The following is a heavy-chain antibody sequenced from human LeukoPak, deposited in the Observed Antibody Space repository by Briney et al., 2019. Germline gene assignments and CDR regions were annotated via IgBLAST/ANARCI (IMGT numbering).Heavy chain of an antibody. Sequence: GGSLRLSCAASGFTFSNYAMSWVRQAPGKGLEWVSAISGSGGSTYYADSVKGRFTISRDNSKNTLYLQMNSLRAEDTAVYYCAKTLAGSYYYGMDVWGQGTTVTVSS. J-gene: IGHJ6*02. CDR1: GFTFSNYA. CDR3: AKTLAGSYYYGMDV. CDR2: ISGSGGST. V-gene: IGHV3-23*01.